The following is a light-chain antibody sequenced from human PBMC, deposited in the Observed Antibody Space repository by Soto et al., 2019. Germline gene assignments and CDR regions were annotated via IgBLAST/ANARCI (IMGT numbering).Light chain of an antibody. CDR1: QNIRNNY. CDR3: QQYGNSMFP. Sequence: EIVLTQSPGTLSLSPGERATLSCRASQNIRNNYLAWYQLKPGRAPRLLIQGASSRAAGIPDRFSGSGSGTDFTLTISSLEPEDFAVYYCQQYGNSMFPFGPGTKVDIK. J-gene: IGKJ3*01. CDR2: GAS. V-gene: IGKV3-20*01.